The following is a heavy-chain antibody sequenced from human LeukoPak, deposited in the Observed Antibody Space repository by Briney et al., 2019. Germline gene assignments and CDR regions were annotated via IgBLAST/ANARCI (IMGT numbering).Heavy chain of an antibody. Sequence: GGSLRLSCAASGFTFDNHAMTWVRQAPGKGLEWVSVITGCGDARYYADSVKGRFTISRDNSKNTLHLQMNTLRVEDTALYYCAKDILTYYYGTSGYYFDYWGRGTLVTLS. CDR1: GFTFDNHA. CDR3: AKDILTYYYGTSGYYFDY. D-gene: IGHD3-3*01. CDR2: ITGCGDAR. V-gene: IGHV3-23*01. J-gene: IGHJ4*02.